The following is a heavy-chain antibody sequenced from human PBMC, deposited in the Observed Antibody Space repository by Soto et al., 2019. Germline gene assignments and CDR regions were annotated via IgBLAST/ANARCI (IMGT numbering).Heavy chain of an antibody. V-gene: IGHV4-31*03. Sequence: SETLSLACTVSGGSISSGGYYWSWIRQHPGKGLEWIGYIHYSGSTYYNPSLKSRVTISVDTSKNQFSLKLSSVTAADTAVYYCASLLRGYSVHFDYWGQGTLVTVS. CDR2: IHYSGST. CDR3: ASLLRGYSVHFDY. J-gene: IGHJ4*02. D-gene: IGHD5-18*01. CDR1: GGSISSGGYY.